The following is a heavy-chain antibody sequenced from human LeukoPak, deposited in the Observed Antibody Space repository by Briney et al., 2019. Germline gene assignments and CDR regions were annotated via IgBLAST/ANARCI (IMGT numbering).Heavy chain of an antibody. Sequence: ASVKVSCKASGYTFTSYGISWVRQAPGQGLEWMGWISAYNGNTNYAQKLQGRVTMTTDTSTSTAYMELRSLRSDDTAVYYCAGGVKYYDFWSHRYYFDHWGQGTLVTVSS. D-gene: IGHD3-3*01. CDR1: GYTFTSYG. CDR3: AGGVKYYDFWSHRYYFDH. J-gene: IGHJ4*02. V-gene: IGHV1-18*01. CDR2: ISAYNGNT.